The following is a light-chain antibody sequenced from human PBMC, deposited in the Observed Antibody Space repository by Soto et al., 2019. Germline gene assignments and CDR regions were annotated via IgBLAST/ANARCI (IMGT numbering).Light chain of an antibody. V-gene: IGKV1-5*01. Sequence: DIQITHSAATLSASVVYRVTFTCRASQSISGWLAWYKQKPGKAPKLLIYDASSLESGVPSRFSGSGSGTEFTLTISSLQPDDFATYYCQHRGWTFGQGTKVDTK. J-gene: IGKJ1*01. CDR3: QHRGWT. CDR2: DAS. CDR1: QSISGW.